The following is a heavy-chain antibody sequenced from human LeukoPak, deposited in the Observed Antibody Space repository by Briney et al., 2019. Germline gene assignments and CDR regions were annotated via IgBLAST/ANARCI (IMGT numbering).Heavy chain of an antibody. D-gene: IGHD2-15*01. CDR2: IYYSGST. J-gene: IGHJ1*01. Sequence: PSETLSLTCTVSGGSISSYYWSWIRQPPGKGLEWIGYIYYSGSTNHNPSLKSRVTISVDTSKNQFSLNLSSVTAADTAVYYCATLTYCSGGSCFPKYFQHWGQGTLVADSS. V-gene: IGHV4-59*08. CDR3: ATLTYCSGGSCFPKYFQH. CDR1: GGSISSYY.